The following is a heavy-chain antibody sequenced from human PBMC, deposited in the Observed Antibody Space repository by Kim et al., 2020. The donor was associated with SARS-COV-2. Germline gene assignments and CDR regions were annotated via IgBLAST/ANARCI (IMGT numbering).Heavy chain of an antibody. Sequence: SETLSLTCTVSGGSISSGGYYWSWIRQHPGKGLEWIGYIYYSGSTYYNPSLKSRVTISVDTSKNQFSLKLSSVTAADTAVYYCARENGHDRYSIHHQYNTPGPVGYWGQGTLVTVSS. CDR2: IYYSGST. J-gene: IGHJ4*02. CDR1: GGSISSGGYY. CDR3: ARENGHDRYSIHHQYNTPGPVGY. V-gene: IGHV4-31*03. D-gene: IGHD6-13*01.